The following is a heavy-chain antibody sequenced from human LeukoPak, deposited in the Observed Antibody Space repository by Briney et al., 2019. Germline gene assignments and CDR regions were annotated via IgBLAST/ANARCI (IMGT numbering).Heavy chain of an antibody. CDR2: VSFDGSYK. CDR1: RSTFTTYA. J-gene: IGHJ6*02. V-gene: IGHV3-30*18. D-gene: IGHD3-10*01. CDR3: AKDYGAYYYGMDV. Sequence: GGSLRLSCAASRSTFTTYAFHWVRQAPGKGLEWVAVVSFDGSYKYYGDSVKGRFTISRDNSKNTLSLQMNSLRTEDTAVYYCAKDYGAYYYGMDVWGQGTTVTVSS.